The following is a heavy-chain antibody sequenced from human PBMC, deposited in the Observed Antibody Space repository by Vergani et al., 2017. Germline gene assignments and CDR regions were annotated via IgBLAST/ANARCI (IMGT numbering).Heavy chain of an antibody. Sequence: QVQLQESGPGLVKPSQTLSLTCTVSGGSISSGSYYWSWIRQPAGKGLEWIGRIYTSGSTNYNPSLKSRVTISVDTSKNQFSLKLSSVTAADTAVYYCAGGGYSGYGGSYYYYGMDVWGQGP. CDR3: AGGGYSGYGGSYYYYGMDV. J-gene: IGHJ6*02. V-gene: IGHV4-61*02. CDR1: GGSISSGSYY. CDR2: IYTSGST. D-gene: IGHD5-12*01.